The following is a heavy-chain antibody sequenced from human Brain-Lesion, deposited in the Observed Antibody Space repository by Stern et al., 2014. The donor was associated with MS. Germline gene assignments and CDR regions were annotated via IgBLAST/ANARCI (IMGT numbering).Heavy chain of an antibody. Sequence: VQLLQPGGDLVQPGRSLRLSCAAFGFPFDDYAMPWVRQAPGKGLEWVAGISWNSGTIGYADSVKGRFTTSRDNAYSSLYLQMNSLRPEDTALYYCARDITGSSAYFAYWGQGTLVTVSS. CDR3: ARDITGSSAYFAY. CDR1: GFPFDDYA. CDR2: ISWNSGTI. J-gene: IGHJ4*02. D-gene: IGHD1-14*01. V-gene: IGHV3-9*01.